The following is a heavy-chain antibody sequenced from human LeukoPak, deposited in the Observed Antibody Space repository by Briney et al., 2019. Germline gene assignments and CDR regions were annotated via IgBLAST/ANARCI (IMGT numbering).Heavy chain of an antibody. CDR1: GGSFSGYY. J-gene: IGHJ6*02. V-gene: IGHV4-34*01. CDR3: ARGKGVVRGVITDYYGMDV. D-gene: IGHD3-10*01. CDR2: LNHSGST. Sequence: SETLSLTCAVYGGSFSGYYWSWIRQPPGKGLEWIGELNHSGSTNYNPSLKSRVTISVDTSKNQFSLKLSSVTAADTAVYYCARGKGVVRGVITDYYGMDVWGQGTTVTVSS.